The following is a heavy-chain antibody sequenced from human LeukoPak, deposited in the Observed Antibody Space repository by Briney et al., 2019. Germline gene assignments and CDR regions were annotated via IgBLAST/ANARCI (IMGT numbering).Heavy chain of an antibody. V-gene: IGHV3-48*03. CDR3: ASGDLVVGFQVGSYYDY. Sequence: GGSLRLSCAASGFTFSSYEMNWVRQAPGKGLEWVSYISSSGSTMYYADSVKGRFTISRDNAKNSLYLQMSSLRAEDTAVYYCASGDLVVGFQVGSYYDYWGQGILVTVSS. J-gene: IGHJ4*02. CDR1: GFTFSSYE. CDR2: ISSSGSTM. D-gene: IGHD1-26*01.